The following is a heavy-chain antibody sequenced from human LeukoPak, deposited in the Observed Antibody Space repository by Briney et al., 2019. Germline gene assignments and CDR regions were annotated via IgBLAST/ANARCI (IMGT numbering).Heavy chain of an antibody. CDR3: AREPSGLLFDF. Sequence: ASVKVSCKASAYRFINYGISWVRQAPGQGFEWMGWISPYNDNTNHAQKFQGRVTMTADTSTNTAYLDLRGLISDDTAVYYCAREPSGLLFDFWGQGTLVTVSS. V-gene: IGHV1-18*01. D-gene: IGHD6-25*01. CDR1: AYRFINYG. J-gene: IGHJ4*02. CDR2: ISPYNDNT.